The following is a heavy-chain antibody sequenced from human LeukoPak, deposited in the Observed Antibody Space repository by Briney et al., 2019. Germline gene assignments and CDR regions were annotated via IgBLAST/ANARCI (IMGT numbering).Heavy chain of an antibody. CDR1: GGSFSGYY. CDR2: INHSGST. Sequence: PSETLSLTCAVYGGSFSGYYWSWIRQPPGKGLEWIGEINHSGSTNYNPSLKSRVTISVDTSKNQFSLKLSSVTAADTAVYYCVSSRSGFPYGMDVWGQGTTVTVSS. D-gene: IGHD6-6*01. CDR3: VSSRSGFPYGMDV. V-gene: IGHV4-34*01. J-gene: IGHJ6*02.